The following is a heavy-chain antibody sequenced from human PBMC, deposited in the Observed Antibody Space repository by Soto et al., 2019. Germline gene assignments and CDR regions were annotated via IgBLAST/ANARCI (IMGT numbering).Heavy chain of an antibody. CDR3: ARVGSQLVASSTEENWFDP. D-gene: IGHD6-13*01. CDR1: GGSFSGYY. CDR2: INHSGST. J-gene: IGHJ5*02. V-gene: IGHV4-34*01. Sequence: QVQLQQWGAGLLKPSETLSLTCAVYGGSFSGYYWSWIRQPPGKGLEWLGEINHSGSTNYNPSLKNRVTISVDTSKNQFSLKLSSVTAADTAVYYCARVGSQLVASSTEENWFDPWGQGTLVTVSS.